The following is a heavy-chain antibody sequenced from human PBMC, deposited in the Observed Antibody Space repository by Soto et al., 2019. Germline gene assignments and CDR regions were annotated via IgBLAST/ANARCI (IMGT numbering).Heavy chain of an antibody. CDR3: ARERGGYSSDF. J-gene: IGHJ4*02. CDR1: GFSFSSYW. D-gene: IGHD2-15*01. CDR2: INGDGDYT. Sequence: EVQVVESGGGLVQPGGSLRLSCAASGFSFSSYWMHWLRQVPGKGLVWVSRINGDGDYTNYADSVKGRFTISRDNAKNTLYLQMNSLRAEDTAVYYCARERGGYSSDFWGQGTLVTVSS. V-gene: IGHV3-74*01.